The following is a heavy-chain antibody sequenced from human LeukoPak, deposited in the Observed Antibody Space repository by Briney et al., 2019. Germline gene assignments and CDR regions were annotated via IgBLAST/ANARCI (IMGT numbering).Heavy chain of an antibody. Sequence: GGSLRLSCAASGFTFSSYAMSWVRQASGKGLEWVSAISGSGGSTYYADSVKGRFTISRDNSKNTLYLQMNSLRAEDTAVYYCAKVRRYSSSWYKDYWGQGTLVTVSS. CDR1: GFTFSSYA. CDR2: ISGSGGST. J-gene: IGHJ4*02. D-gene: IGHD6-13*01. V-gene: IGHV3-23*01. CDR3: AKVRRYSSSWYKDY.